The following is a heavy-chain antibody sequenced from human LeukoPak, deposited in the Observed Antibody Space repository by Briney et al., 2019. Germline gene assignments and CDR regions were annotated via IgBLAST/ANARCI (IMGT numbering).Heavy chain of an antibody. D-gene: IGHD1-26*01. J-gene: IGHJ4*02. CDR2: INPNSGGT. V-gene: IGHV1-2*02. CDR1: GYTFTDYY. Sequence: ASVKVSCKTSGYTFTDYYIHWVRQAPGQGLEWMGWINPNSGGTNYAQKFQGRVTMTGDTSISTAYMELSRLRSDDTAVYYCAGGIGRYSSSYFDYWGRGTLVTVSS. CDR3: AGGIGRYSSSYFDY.